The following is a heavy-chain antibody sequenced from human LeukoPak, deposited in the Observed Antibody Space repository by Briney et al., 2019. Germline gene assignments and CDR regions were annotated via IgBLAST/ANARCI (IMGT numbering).Heavy chain of an antibody. D-gene: IGHD4-17*01. V-gene: IGHV3-30*18. Sequence: GGSLRLSCAASGFSFISYGMHWVRRAPGKGLEWVGVISDDGRSKDYADSVKGRFTISRDNSKDTLYLQMNSLRDEDTAVYYCAKRPSDYGDYVSYFDYWGQGTLVTVSS. CDR1: GFSFISYG. J-gene: IGHJ4*02. CDR2: ISDDGRSK. CDR3: AKRPSDYGDYVSYFDY.